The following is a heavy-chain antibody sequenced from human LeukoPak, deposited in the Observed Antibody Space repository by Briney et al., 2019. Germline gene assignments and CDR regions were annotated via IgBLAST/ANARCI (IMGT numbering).Heavy chain of an antibody. D-gene: IGHD3-22*01. CDR3: ARARWRYYDSNGYYRGEQYFDY. V-gene: IGHV3-30-3*01. CDR1: GFTFSSYA. J-gene: IGHJ4*02. Sequence: GGSLRLSCAASGFTFSSYAMHWVRQAPGKGLEWVAVISYDGSNKYYADSVKGRFTISRDNSKNTLYLQMNSLRAEDTAVYYCARARWRYYDSNGYYRGEQYFDYWGQGTLVTVSS. CDR2: ISYDGSNK.